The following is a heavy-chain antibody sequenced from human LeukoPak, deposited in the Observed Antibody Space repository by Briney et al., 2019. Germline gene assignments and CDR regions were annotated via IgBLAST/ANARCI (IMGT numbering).Heavy chain of an antibody. D-gene: IGHD2-15*01. CDR2: IYTDGKT. CDR3: ATDLLTWPGWFDP. CDR1: GASISSYY. J-gene: IGHJ5*02. Sequence: SETLSLTCTVSGASISSYYWSWIRQPAGKGFEWIGRIYTDGKTNYNPSLQRRITMSVDTSRNQLSLKLTSVTAADTAVYYCATDLLTWPGWFDPWGQGTLVTVSS. V-gene: IGHV4-4*07.